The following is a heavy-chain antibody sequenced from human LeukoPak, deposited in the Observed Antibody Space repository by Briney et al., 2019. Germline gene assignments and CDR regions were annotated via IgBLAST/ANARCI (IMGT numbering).Heavy chain of an antibody. CDR2: INHSGST. J-gene: IGHJ4*02. CDR3: AXXXXXXXXXXXXXXXXXTRRTNFDY. V-gene: IGHV4-34*01. Sequence: SETLSLTCAVYGGSFSGYYWSWIRQPPGKGLEWIEEINHSGSTNYNPSLKSRVTISVDTSKNQFSLKLSSVTAADTAVYYCAXXXXXXXXXXXXXXXXXTRRTNFDYWGQGTLVTVSS. CDR1: GGSFSGYY.